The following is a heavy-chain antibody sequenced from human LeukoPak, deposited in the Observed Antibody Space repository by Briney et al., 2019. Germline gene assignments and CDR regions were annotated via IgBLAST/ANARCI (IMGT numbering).Heavy chain of an antibody. Sequence: GGSLRLSCAASGFTFSSYGMHWVRQAPGKGLEWVGVIWYDGSNKYYADSVKGRFTISRDNSKNTLYLQMNSLRAEDTAVYYCARDLITMVRGVIKKNYFDYWGQGTLVTVSS. CDR3: ARDLITMVRGVIKKNYFDY. V-gene: IGHV3-33*01. D-gene: IGHD3-10*01. CDR1: GFTFSSYG. CDR2: IWYDGSNK. J-gene: IGHJ4*02.